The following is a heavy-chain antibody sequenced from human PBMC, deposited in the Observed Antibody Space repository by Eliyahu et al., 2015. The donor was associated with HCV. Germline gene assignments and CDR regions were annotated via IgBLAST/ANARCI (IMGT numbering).Heavy chain of an antibody. CDR2: MNPNSGNT. V-gene: IGHV1-8*01. CDR3: ARGPRWVTSSYFQH. J-gene: IGHJ1*01. Sequence: QVQLVQSGAEVKKPGASVKVSCXASGYTFXSYDINWVRQATGQGLEWMGWMNPNSGNTGYAQKFQGRVTMTRNTSISTAYMELSSLRSEDTAVYYCARGPRWVTSSYFQHWGQGTLVTVSS. D-gene: IGHD4-23*01. CDR1: GYTFXSYD.